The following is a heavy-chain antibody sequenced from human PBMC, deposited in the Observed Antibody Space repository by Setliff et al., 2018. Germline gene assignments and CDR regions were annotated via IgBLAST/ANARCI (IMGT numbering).Heavy chain of an antibody. J-gene: IGHJ4*02. CDR3: ATLTGDRGVDY. CDR1: GYSISSGYN. CDR2: IYYRGST. Sequence: SENLSLTCAVSGYSISSGYNWGWIRQPPGKGLEWIGSIYYRGSTSYNSSLKSRVSISVDTSKNQFSLNLNAVTAADTAVYYCATLTGDRGVDYWGQGRLVTVSS. V-gene: IGHV4-38-2*01. D-gene: IGHD7-27*01.